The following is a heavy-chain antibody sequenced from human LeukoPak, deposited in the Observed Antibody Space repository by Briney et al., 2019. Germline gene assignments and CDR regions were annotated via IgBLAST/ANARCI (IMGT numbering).Heavy chain of an antibody. CDR1: GGSISSTSYY. V-gene: IGHV4-39*01. CDR2: IYYSGDT. CDR3: ARRTKKLGDAFDI. Sequence: SETLSLTCIVSGGSISSTSYYWGWIRQPPGKGLEWIGSIYYSGDTYYNPSLKSRVTISQDTSKNQFSLKLSSVTAADTAVYYCARRTKKLGDAFDIWGQGTMVTVSS. D-gene: IGHD3-16*01. J-gene: IGHJ3*02.